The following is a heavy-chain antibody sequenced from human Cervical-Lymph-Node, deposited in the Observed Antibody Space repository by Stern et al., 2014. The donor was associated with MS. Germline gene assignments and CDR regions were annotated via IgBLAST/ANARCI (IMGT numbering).Heavy chain of an antibody. J-gene: IGHJ6*02. D-gene: IGHD3-22*01. CDR2: ISGSGGSR. CDR3: AKQYFDSSGYSYYYGMDV. Sequence: EVQLVESGGDLVQPGGSLRLSCAASGLTFNKYAMNWVRQAPGKGLEWVSTISGSGGSRYYADSVQGRFTSSRDNSENTLYLQMHSLRGEDTAIYYCAKQYFDSSGYSYYYGMDVWGQGTTVTVSS. CDR1: GLTFNKYA. V-gene: IGHV3-23*04.